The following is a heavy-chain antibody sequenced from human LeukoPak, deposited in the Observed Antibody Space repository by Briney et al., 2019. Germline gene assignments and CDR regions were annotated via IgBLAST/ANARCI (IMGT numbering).Heavy chain of an antibody. J-gene: IGHJ4*02. D-gene: IGHD3-10*01. V-gene: IGHV5-51*01. CDR1: GYSFTSYW. Sequence: GESLKISCKGSGYSFTSYWIGWVRQMPGKGLEWMGIIYPGDSDTRYSPSFQGQVTISADKSISTAYLQWSSLKASDTAMYYCARGYGSGMNLVKLNYFDYWGQETLVTVSS. CDR2: IYPGDSDT. CDR3: ARGYGSGMNLVKLNYFDY.